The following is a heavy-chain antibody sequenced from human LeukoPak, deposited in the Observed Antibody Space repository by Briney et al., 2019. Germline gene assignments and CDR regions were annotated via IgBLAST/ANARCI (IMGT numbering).Heavy chain of an antibody. CDR1: GFTFSSYA. Sequence: SGGSLRLSCAASGFTFSSYAMHWVRQAPGKGLEWVAVISYDGSNKYYADSVKGRFTISRDNSKNTLYLQMNSLRAEDTAVYYCAKAYLKIADYWGQGTLVTVSS. CDR2: ISYDGSNK. J-gene: IGHJ4*02. CDR3: AKAYLKIADY. V-gene: IGHV3-30*04.